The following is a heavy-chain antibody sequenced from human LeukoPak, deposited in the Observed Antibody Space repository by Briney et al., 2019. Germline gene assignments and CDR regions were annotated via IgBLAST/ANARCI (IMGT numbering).Heavy chain of an antibody. CDR1: GFTFSNYG. V-gene: IGHV3-30*02. D-gene: IGHD2-2*01. CDR3: AKGVVVAPDVTPFDY. Sequence: GGSLRLSCAASGFTFSNYGMHWVRQAPGKGLEWVAFIRYDGSNKYYADSVKGRFTISRDNSKNTLYLQMNSLRAEDTAVYYCAKGVVVAPDVTPFDYWGQGTLVTVSS. CDR2: IRYDGSNK. J-gene: IGHJ4*02.